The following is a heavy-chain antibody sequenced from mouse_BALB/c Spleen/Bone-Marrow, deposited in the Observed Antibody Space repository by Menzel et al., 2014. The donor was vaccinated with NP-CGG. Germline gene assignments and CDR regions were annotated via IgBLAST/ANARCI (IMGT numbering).Heavy chain of an antibody. Sequence: EVKLVESGPELVKPGASVKMSCKASGYTFTSYLIHWVKQKPGQGLEWIGYITPYNDDTKYNEKFKGKATLTSDKSSSTAYMELSTLISEDSAFYYCARWGGPPSFDYWGQATTLTVPS. V-gene: IGHV1-14*01. CDR3: ARWGGPPSFDY. CDR2: ITPYNDDT. J-gene: IGHJ2*01. CDR1: GYTFTSYL.